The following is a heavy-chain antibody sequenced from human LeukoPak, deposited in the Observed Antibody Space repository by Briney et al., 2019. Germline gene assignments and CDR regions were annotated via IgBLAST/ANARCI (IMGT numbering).Heavy chain of an antibody. CDR1: GGSISSYY. CDR2: IYYSGST. V-gene: IGHV4-59*12. D-gene: IGHD6-13*01. Sequence: SETLSLTCTVSGGSISSYYWSWIRQPPGKGLEWIGYIYYSGSTNYNPSLKSRVTISVDRSKNQFSLKLSSVTAADTAVYYCARVSNSSSWFGGGYFDYWGQGTLVTVSS. J-gene: IGHJ4*02. CDR3: ARVSNSSSWFGGGYFDY.